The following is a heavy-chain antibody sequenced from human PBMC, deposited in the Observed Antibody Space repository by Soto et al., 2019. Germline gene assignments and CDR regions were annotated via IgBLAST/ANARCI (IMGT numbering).Heavy chain of an antibody. CDR1: GYIFSDHC. CDR3: ARDNGKGGDLPYDY. V-gene: IGHV1-2*02. J-gene: IGHJ4*02. Sequence: GASVKVSCKASGYIFSDHCIHWVRQAPGRRPEWLGWFNPGSGRTNFAQKFRDRVTLTGDTSITTVYMELTSLTSDDTAVYSCARDNGKGGDLPYDYWGQGTLVTVYS. D-gene: IGHD3-16*01. CDR2: FNPGSGRT.